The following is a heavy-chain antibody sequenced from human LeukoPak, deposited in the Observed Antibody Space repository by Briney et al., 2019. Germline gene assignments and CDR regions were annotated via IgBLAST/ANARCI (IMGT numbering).Heavy chain of an antibody. D-gene: IGHD3-22*01. Sequence: PSETLSLTCTVSGGSISNYYWSWIRQPPGKGLEWNGYIYYSGSTNYNPSLKSRVTISVDTSKNQFSLKLSSVTAADTAVYYCSSYYYDSRSWFDPWGQGTLVTVSS. CDR3: SSYYYDSRSWFDP. CDR2: IYYSGST. V-gene: IGHV4-59*01. J-gene: IGHJ5*02. CDR1: GGSISNYY.